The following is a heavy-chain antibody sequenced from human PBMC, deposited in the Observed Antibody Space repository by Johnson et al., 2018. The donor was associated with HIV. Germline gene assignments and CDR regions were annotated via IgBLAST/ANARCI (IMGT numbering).Heavy chain of an antibody. V-gene: IGHV3-23*04. J-gene: IGHJ3*01. D-gene: IGHD1-14*01. Sequence: VQLVESGGGVVQPGRSLRLSCAASGFTFSSYAMHWVRQAPGKGLEWVSAISGSGGSTYYADSVKGRFTISRDSSKNTLYLQMNSLRTEDTAVYYCAKWGTRYTPGDGFDVCGQGTMVTVSS. CDR2: ISGSGGST. CDR1: GFTFSSYA. CDR3: AKWGTRYTPGDGFDV.